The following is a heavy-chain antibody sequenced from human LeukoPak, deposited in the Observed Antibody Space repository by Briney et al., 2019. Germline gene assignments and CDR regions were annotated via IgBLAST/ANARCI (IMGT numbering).Heavy chain of an antibody. CDR3: ARNSDDRYYYYGMDV. CDR2: ISSSGSTI. Sequence: AGSLRLYCAASGFTFSSYEMNWVRQAPGKGLKWVSYISSSGSTIYYADSVKGRFTISRDNAKNSLYLQMNSLRAEDTAVYYCARNSDDRYYYYGMDVWGQGTTVTVSS. D-gene: IGHD1-1*01. CDR1: GFTFSSYE. V-gene: IGHV3-48*03. J-gene: IGHJ6*02.